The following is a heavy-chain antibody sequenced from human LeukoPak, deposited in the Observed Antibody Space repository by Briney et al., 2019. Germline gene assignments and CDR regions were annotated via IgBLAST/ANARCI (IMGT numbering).Heavy chain of an antibody. CDR1: GYTFTSYD. CDR2: MNPNSGNT. J-gene: IGHJ4*02. V-gene: IGHV1-8*01. CDR3: ARGGLTAPRTWGTYFDY. D-gene: IGHD6-13*01. Sequence: ASVKVSCKASGYTFTSYDINWVRQATGQGLEWMGWMNPNSGNTGYAQKFQGRVTMTRNTSISTAYVELSSLRSEDTAVYYCARGGLTAPRTWGTYFDYWGQGTLVTVSS.